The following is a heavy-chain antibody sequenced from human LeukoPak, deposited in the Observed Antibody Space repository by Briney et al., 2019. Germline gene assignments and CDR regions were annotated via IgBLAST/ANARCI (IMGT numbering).Heavy chain of an antibody. CDR3: AKGYQWGYPPGAFDI. CDR2: ISGSGGST. V-gene: IGHV3-23*01. CDR1: GFTFSSYA. J-gene: IGHJ3*02. D-gene: IGHD2-8*01. Sequence: GGSLRLSCAASGFTFSSYAMSWVRQAPGKGLEWVSTISGSGGSTYYADSVRGRFTISRDNSKNTVYLQMNSLRAEDTAVYYCAKGYQWGYPPGAFDIWGQGTMVTVSS.